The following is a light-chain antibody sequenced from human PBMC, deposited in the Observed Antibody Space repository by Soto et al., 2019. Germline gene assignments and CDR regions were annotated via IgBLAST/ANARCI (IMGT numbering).Light chain of an antibody. V-gene: IGLV2-14*01. Sequence: QSALTQPASVSGSPGQSITIPCTGGSSDVGGYNYVSWYQHHPGKAPKLMIYEVSNRPSGVSNRFSGSKSGNTASLTISGLQAEDEADYYCSSYTSSSTLVFGTGTKLTV. CDR3: SSYTSSSTLV. J-gene: IGLJ1*01. CDR1: SSDVGGYNY. CDR2: EVS.